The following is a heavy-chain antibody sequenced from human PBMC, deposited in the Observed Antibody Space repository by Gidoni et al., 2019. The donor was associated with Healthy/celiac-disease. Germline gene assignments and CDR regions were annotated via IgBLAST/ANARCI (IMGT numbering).Heavy chain of an antibody. J-gene: IGHJ6*02. V-gene: IGHV3-48*02. CDR3: ARDPEVYYYYYGMDV. Sequence: EVQLVESGGGLVQPGGSLRLSCAASGFTFSRYSMNWVRQAPGKGLEWVSYISSSSSTIYYADSVKGRFTISRDNAKNSLYLQMNSLRDEDTAVYYCARDPEVYYYYYGMDVWGQGTTVTVSS. CDR1: GFTFSRYS. CDR2: ISSSSSTI.